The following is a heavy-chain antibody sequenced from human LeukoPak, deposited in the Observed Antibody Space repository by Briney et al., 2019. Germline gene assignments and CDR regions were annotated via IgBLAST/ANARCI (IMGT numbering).Heavy chain of an antibody. J-gene: IGHJ3*02. CDR2: ISSSSSYI. D-gene: IGHD3-10*01. CDR1: GLTFSSYS. CDR3: ARDAGVVRGVNAFDI. Sequence: PGGSLRLSCAASGLTFSSYSMNWVRQAPGKGLEWVSSISSSSSYIYYADSVKGRFTISGDNAKNSLYLQMNSLRAEDTAVYYCARDAGVVRGVNAFDIWGQGTMVTVSS. V-gene: IGHV3-21*01.